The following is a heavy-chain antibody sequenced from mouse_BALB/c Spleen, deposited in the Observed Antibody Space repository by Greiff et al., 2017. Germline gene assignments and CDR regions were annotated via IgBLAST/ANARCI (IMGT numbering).Heavy chain of an antibody. CDR3: ARDSSGYVGAMDY. J-gene: IGHJ4*01. CDR1: GFNIKDTY. Sequence: EVQLQQSGAELVKPGASVKLSCTASGFNIKDTYMHWVKQRPEQGLEWIGRIDPANGNTKYDPKFQGKATITADTSSNTAYLQLSSLTSEDTAVYYCARDSSGYVGAMDYWGQGTSVTVSS. V-gene: IGHV14-3*02. CDR2: IDPANGNT. D-gene: IGHD3-2*01.